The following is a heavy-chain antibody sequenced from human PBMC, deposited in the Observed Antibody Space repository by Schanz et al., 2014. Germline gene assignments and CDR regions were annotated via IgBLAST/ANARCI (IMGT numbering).Heavy chain of an antibody. CDR3: ARDSLRGATGGYGMDV. V-gene: IGHV4-30-2*01. Sequence: LQLQESGSGLMKPSQTLSLTCAVSGGSISSGGYYWSWIRQHPGKGLEWIGEIYHSGNTNYNASLKSRVTISVDKSKNQFSLKVRSVTAADTAVYYCARDSLRGATGGYGMDVWGQGTTVTVSS. D-gene: IGHD2-8*02. CDR2: IYHSGNT. CDR1: GGSISSGGYY. J-gene: IGHJ6*02.